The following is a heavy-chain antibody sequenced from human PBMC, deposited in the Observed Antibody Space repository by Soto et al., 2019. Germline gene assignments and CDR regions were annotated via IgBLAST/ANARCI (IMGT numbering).Heavy chain of an antibody. J-gene: IGHJ4*02. D-gene: IGHD2-21*02. CDR1: GFTFSSYA. CDR3: ARGGIGGDSGPVYY. V-gene: IGHV3-30-3*01. Sequence: QVQLVESGGGVVQPGRSLRLSCAASGFTFSSYAMHWVRQAPGKGLEWVAVISYDGSNKYYADSVKGRFTISRDNSKNTLYLQMNSLRAEDTAVYYCARGGIGGDSGPVYYWGQGTLVTVSS. CDR2: ISYDGSNK.